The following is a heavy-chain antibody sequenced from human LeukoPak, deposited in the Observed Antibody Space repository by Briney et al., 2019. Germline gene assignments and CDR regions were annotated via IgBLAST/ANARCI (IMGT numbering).Heavy chain of an antibody. Sequence: SETLSLTCTVSGGSISSYYWSWIRQPPGKGLEWIGYIYYSGSTNYNPSLESRVIISVDTSKNQSSLKLNSVTAADTAVYYCARAQSNSWYYFDYWGQGTLVTVSS. CDR3: ARAQSNSWYYFDY. D-gene: IGHD6-13*01. CDR2: IYYSGST. CDR1: GGSISSYY. J-gene: IGHJ4*02. V-gene: IGHV4-59*01.